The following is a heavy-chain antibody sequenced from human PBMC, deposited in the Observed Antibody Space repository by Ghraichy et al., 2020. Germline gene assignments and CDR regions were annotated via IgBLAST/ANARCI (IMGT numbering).Heavy chain of an antibody. J-gene: IGHJ4*02. CDR3: ARGLGTYYYDSSGYRY. D-gene: IGHD3-22*01. CDR1: GFTFSSYS. CDR2: ISSSSNTI. Sequence: LSLTCAASGFTFSSYSMNWVRQAPGKGLEWVSYISSSSNTIYYADSVKGRFTISRDNAKNSLFLQMNSLRAEDTAVYYCARGLGTYYYDSSGYRYWGQGTLVTVSS. V-gene: IGHV3-48*01.